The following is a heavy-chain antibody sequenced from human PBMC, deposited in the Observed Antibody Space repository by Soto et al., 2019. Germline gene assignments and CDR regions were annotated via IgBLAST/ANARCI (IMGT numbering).Heavy chain of an antibody. D-gene: IGHD3-10*01. J-gene: IGHJ4*02. CDR1: GGTFSSYA. Sequence: SSVKVSCKASGGTFSSYAISWVRQAPGQGLEWMGGIIPIFGTANYAQKFQGRVTITADKSTSTAYMELSSLRSEDTAVYYCARANRGSGAHGDIGYWGQGTLVTVSS. V-gene: IGHV1-69*06. CDR2: IIPIFGTA. CDR3: ARANRGSGAHGDIGY.